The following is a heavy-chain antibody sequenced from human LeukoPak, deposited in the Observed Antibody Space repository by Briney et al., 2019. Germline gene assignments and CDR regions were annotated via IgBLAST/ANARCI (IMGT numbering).Heavy chain of an antibody. Sequence: SETLSLTCTVSGDSISTSNSYWGWIRQPPGKGLEWIGEINHSGSTNYNPSLKSRVTISVDTSKNQFSLKLTSVTAADTAVYYCARGKEIEYSSGPFFDYWGQGTLVTVSS. CDR2: INHSGST. J-gene: IGHJ4*02. CDR1: GDSISTSNSY. V-gene: IGHV4-39*07. CDR3: ARGKEIEYSSGPFFDY. D-gene: IGHD6-19*01.